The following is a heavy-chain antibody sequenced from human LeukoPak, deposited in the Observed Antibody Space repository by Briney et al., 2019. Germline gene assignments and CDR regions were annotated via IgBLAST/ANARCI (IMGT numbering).Heavy chain of an antibody. CDR2: ISWNSGSI. Sequence: PGGSLRLSCAASGFTFDDYAMHWVRQAPGKGLEWFSGISWNSGSIGYADSVKGRFTISRDNAKNSLYLQMNSLRAEDTALYYCAKGSWLVKRGEYYFDYWGQGTLVTVSS. V-gene: IGHV3-9*01. D-gene: IGHD6-19*01. CDR3: AKGSWLVKRGEYYFDY. J-gene: IGHJ4*02. CDR1: GFTFDDYA.